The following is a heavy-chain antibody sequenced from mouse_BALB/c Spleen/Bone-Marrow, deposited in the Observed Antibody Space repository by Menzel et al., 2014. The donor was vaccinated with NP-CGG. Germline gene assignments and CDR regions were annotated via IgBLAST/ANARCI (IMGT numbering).Heavy chain of an antibody. CDR2: IYPGDGST. Sequence: VPLQQSGPALFMPFGLVMISCKALGFTFTSYDINWVKQRPGQGLEWIGWIYPGDGSTKYLLPAKGKATWTADKSSSTAYMQLSSLTSENSAVYFCARSGDSSGYGFAYWGQGTLVTV. J-gene: IGHJ3*01. CDR3: ARSGDSSGYGFAY. CDR1: GFTFTSYD. D-gene: IGHD3-2*01. V-gene: IGHV1S56*01.